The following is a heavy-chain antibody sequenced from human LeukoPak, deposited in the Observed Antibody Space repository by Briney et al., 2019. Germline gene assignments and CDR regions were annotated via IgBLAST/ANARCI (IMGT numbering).Heavy chain of an antibody. Sequence: SVKVSCKASGGTFSSYAISWVRQAPGQGLEWMGGIIPIFGTANYAQKFQGRVTITRNTSISTAYMELSSLRSEDTAVYYCARVDSGSYYYYYYMDVWGKGTTVTVSS. V-gene: IGHV1-69*05. D-gene: IGHD1-26*01. J-gene: IGHJ6*03. CDR1: GGTFSSYA. CDR3: ARVDSGSYYYYYYMDV. CDR2: IIPIFGTA.